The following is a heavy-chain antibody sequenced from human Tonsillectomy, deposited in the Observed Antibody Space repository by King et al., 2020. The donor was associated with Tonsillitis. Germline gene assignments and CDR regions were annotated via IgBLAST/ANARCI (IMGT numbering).Heavy chain of an antibody. Sequence: VQLQQWGAGLLKPSETLSLTCAVYGGSFSGYYWSWIRQPPGKGLEWIGEINHSGSTNYNPSLKSRVTISVDTSKNQFSLKLSSVTAADTAVYYCARGLVGATENWFDPWGQGTLVTVSS. D-gene: IGHD1-26*01. CDR1: GGSFSGYY. CDR3: ARGLVGATENWFDP. J-gene: IGHJ5*02. CDR2: INHSGST. V-gene: IGHV4-34*01.